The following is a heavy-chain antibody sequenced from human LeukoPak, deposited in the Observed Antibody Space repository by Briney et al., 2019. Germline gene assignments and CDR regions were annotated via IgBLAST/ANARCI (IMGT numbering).Heavy chain of an antibody. CDR3: ARAPDY. V-gene: IGHV4-30-2*01. J-gene: IGHJ4*02. CDR2: IYHSGST. CDR1: GGSISSGGYS. Sequence: SETLSLTCAVSGGSISSGGYSWSWIRQPPGKGLEWIGYIYHSGSTYYNPSLKSRVTISVDRSKNQFSLKLSPVTAADTAVYYCARAPDYWGQGTLVTVSS.